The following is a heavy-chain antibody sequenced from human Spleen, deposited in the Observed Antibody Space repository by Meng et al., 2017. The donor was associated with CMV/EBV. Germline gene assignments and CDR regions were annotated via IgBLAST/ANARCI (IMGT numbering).Heavy chain of an antibody. D-gene: IGHD3-10*01. CDR1: SISSSSSY. CDR2: IFFSGST. Sequence: SISSSSSYWGCIRQPPGKGLEWVGSIFFSGSTYYNPSLKSRVTISVDTSKNQFSLKLSSVTAADTAVYYCARQITVFYGSGNYLPDYWGQGTLVTVSS. V-gene: IGHV4-39*01. CDR3: ARQITVFYGSGNYLPDY. J-gene: IGHJ4*02.